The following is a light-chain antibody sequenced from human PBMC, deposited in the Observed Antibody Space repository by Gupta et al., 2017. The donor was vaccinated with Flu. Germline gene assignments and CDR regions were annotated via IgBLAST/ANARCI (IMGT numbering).Light chain of an antibody. J-gene: IGKJ1*01. CDR2: AS. CDR1: QGIGTW. CDR3: QQADTFPRT. Sequence: QSPSSVSESAGDRGTSTGRATQGIGTWLDWEHQKPEKAPKIVIASRAQNGLPSRFSGSASATFFTLTISILHPEDFATYCCQQADTFPRTFGQGTTVEIK. V-gene: IGKV1-12*01.